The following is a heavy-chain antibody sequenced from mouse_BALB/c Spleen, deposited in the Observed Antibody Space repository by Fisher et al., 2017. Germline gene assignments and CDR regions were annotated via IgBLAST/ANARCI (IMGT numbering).Heavy chain of an antibody. V-gene: IGHV1-69*02. J-gene: IGHJ4*01. D-gene: IGHD2-4*01. Sequence: KFKGKATLTVDKSSSTAYMQLSSPTSEDSAVYYCARIYYDYTYAMDYWGQGTSVTVSS. CDR3: ARIYYDYTYAMDY.